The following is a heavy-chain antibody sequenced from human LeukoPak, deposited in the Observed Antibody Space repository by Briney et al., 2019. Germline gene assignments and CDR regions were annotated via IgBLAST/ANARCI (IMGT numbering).Heavy chain of an antibody. CDR1: GGSISSSSYY. D-gene: IGHD3-3*01. CDR2: IYYSGST. J-gene: IGHJ5*02. V-gene: IGHV4-39*01. CDR3: ARHEGGSGVVIMFDL. Sequence: PSETLSLTCTVSGGSISSSSYYWGWIRQPPGKGLEWIGSIYYSGSTYYNPSLKSRVTISVDTSKNQFSLKLSSVTAADTAVYYCARHEGGSGVVIMFDLWGQGTLVTVSS.